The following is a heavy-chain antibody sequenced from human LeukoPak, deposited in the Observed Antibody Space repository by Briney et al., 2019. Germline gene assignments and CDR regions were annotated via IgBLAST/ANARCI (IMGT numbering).Heavy chain of an antibody. CDR3: ARDAGDSGYGCDL. CDR2: IRSSSET. J-gene: IGHJ5*02. D-gene: IGHD5-12*01. CDR1: GFTFSSYA. V-gene: IGHV3-48*01. Sequence: GGSLRLSCAASGFTFSSYAMNWVRQAPGKGLEWVSHIRSSSETFYADSVKGRFTISRDNARNSLYLQMNNLRGEDTAIYYCARDAGDSGYGCDLWGQGTLVTVSS.